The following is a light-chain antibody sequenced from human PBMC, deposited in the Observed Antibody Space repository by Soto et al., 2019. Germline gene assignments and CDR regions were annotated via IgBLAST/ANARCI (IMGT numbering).Light chain of an antibody. CDR1: QGVSNW. J-gene: IGKJ2*01. Sequence: DIQMTQSPSSVSASVGDRVTITCRASQGVSNWLAWYQQRPGKAPKLLIYAASTLRSGVPSRFRGSGPGTDFTFTISSLQPEAFATYYCQQANSFPYTFGQGTKVDIK. V-gene: IGKV1-12*01. CDR3: QQANSFPYT. CDR2: AAS.